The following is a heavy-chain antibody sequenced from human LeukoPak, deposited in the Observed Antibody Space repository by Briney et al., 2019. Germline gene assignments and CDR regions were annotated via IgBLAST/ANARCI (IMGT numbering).Heavy chain of an antibody. V-gene: IGHV3-33*06. J-gene: IGHJ4*02. CDR1: GFTFSSYG. Sequence: GGSLRLSCAASGFTFSSYGMHWVRQAPGKGLEWVAVIWYDGSNKYYADSVKGRFTISRDNSKNTLYLQMNSLRAEDTAVYYCAKVMATSGDSSGYTTKSFDYWGQGTLVTVSS. D-gene: IGHD3-22*01. CDR3: AKVMATSGDSSGYTTKSFDY. CDR2: IWYDGSNK.